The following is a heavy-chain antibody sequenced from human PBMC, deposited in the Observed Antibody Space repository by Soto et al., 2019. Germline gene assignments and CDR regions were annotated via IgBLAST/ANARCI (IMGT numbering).Heavy chain of an antibody. D-gene: IGHD3-3*01. CDR3: ARGGSITIFGVVIIGINDY. CDR2: ISAYNGNT. CDR1: GYTFNSYG. J-gene: IGHJ4*02. V-gene: IGHV1-18*01. Sequence: ASVKVSCKASGYTFNSYGISWVRQAPGQGLEWMGWISAYNGNTNYAQELQGRVTMTTDTSTSTAYMELRSLRSDDTAVYYCARGGSITIFGVVIIGINDYWGQGTLVTVSS.